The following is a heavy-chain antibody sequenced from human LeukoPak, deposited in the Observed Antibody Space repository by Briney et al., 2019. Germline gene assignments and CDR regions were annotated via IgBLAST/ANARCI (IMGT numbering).Heavy chain of an antibody. Sequence: GGSLRLSCAASGFTFSDYYMSWIRQAPGKGLEWVSYISSSGSTIYYADSVKGRFTISRDNAKNSLYLQMNSLRAEDTALYYCAREGLAAADFYYYYMDVWGKGTTVTVSS. CDR1: GFTFSDYY. D-gene: IGHD6-13*01. CDR2: ISSSGSTI. CDR3: AREGLAAADFYYYYMDV. J-gene: IGHJ6*03. V-gene: IGHV3-11*01.